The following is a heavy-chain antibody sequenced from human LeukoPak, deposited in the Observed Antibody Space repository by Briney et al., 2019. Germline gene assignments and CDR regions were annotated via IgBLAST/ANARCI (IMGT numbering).Heavy chain of an antibody. J-gene: IGHJ6*03. Sequence: ASVKVSCKASGHTFTSYYIHWVRQAPGQGLEWMGKINPSGGTTTNAQTFLGRLTMTRDTSTNTVYMELSSLRSEDTAVYYCARGGLGNYDILTGNYKYYYYMDVWGEGTTVTVSS. CDR2: INPSGGTT. D-gene: IGHD3-9*01. CDR1: GHTFTSYY. V-gene: IGHV1-46*01. CDR3: ARGGLGNYDILTGNYKYYYYMDV.